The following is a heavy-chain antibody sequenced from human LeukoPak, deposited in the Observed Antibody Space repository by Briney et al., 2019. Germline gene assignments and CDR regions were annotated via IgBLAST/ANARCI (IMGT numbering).Heavy chain of an antibody. CDR3: ARGWGGRGKCRGGTCNNPQFDY. V-gene: IGHV3-7*01. CDR1: GFTFDYYW. Sequence: GGSLRLSCAASGFTFDYYWMTWVRQAPGKGLEWLANIKESGSEKYYVDSVKGRFTISRDNAKNSLYLQMNSLREDTAVYYCARGWGGRGKCRGGTCNNPQFDYWGRGTLVTVSS. CDR2: IKESGSEK. J-gene: IGHJ4*02. D-gene: IGHD2-15*01.